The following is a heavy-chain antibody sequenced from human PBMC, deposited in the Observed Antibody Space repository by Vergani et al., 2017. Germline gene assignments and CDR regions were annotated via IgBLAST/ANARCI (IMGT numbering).Heavy chain of an antibody. CDR2: ISYDGSNK. Sequence: QVQLVESGGGVVQPGRSLRLSCAASGFTFSSYGMHWVRRAPGKGLEWVAVISYDGSNKYYADSVKGRFTISRDNSKNTLYLQMNSLRAEDTAVYYCAKDLSRYCSGGSCYSQNAFDIWGQGTMVTVSS. D-gene: IGHD2-15*01. CDR3: AKDLSRYCSGGSCYSQNAFDI. V-gene: IGHV3-30*18. CDR1: GFTFSSYG. J-gene: IGHJ3*02.